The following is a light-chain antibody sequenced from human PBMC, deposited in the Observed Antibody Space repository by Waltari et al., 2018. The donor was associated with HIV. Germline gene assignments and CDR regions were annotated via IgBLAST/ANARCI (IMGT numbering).Light chain of an antibody. CDR2: AAS. CDR1: QSIGRW. V-gene: IGKV1-12*01. Sequence: DIQMTQSTSSVSASVGDRVTITCRASQSIGRWLVWYQQTPGKAPKLLIYAASTLQAGVPSRFSGSGSGTSFTLTISSLQPEDFATYYCQQASSLPLTFGEGTKVEIK. J-gene: IGKJ4*01. CDR3: QQASSLPLT.